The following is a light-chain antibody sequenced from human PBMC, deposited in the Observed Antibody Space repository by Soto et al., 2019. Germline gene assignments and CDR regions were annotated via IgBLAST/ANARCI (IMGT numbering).Light chain of an antibody. J-gene: IGKJ1*01. CDR3: QQYGSSQWT. V-gene: IGKV3-20*01. Sequence: EIVLTQSPGTLSLSPGERATLSCRATQSVRSTYLAWYQQKPGQAPRLLIYGASNRATGIPDRFSGSESGRDFTLTISGLEPEDFAVYYCQQYGSSQWTFGQGTKVEIK. CDR1: QSVRSTY. CDR2: GAS.